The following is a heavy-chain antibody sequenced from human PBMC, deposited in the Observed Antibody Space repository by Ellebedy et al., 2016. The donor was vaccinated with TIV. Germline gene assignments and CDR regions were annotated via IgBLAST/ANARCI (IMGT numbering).Heavy chain of an antibody. Sequence: GESLKISCEVSGFTLSSFSMNWVRQAPGKGLEWVAYFSSSGTFIWYADSVRGRFTISRDNAKNSLFLQMNSQRAEDTAMYYCVREHNWAFDYWGQGILVTVSS. J-gene: IGHJ4*02. V-gene: IGHV3-21*05. D-gene: IGHD1-20*01. CDR1: GFTLSSFS. CDR3: VREHNWAFDY. CDR2: FSSSGTFI.